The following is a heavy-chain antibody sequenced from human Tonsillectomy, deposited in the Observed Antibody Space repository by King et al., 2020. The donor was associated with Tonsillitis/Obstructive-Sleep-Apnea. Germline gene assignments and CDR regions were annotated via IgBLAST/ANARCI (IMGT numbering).Heavy chain of an antibody. CDR3: ARDHELSLNIDY. J-gene: IGHJ4*02. CDR2: ISSSSSIM. V-gene: IGHV3-48*02. D-gene: IGHD2-15*01. Sequence: VQLVESGGGLVQPGGSLRLSCAASGFTFSKYTMNWVRKAPGKGLEWVSYISSSSSIMYYADSVKGRFTISRDNAKNSVYLQMNSLRDEDTAVYYCARDHELSLNIDYWGQGPLVTVSS. CDR1: GFTFSKYT.